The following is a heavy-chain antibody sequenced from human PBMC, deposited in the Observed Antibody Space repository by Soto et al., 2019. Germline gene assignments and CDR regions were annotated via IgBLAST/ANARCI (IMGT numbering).Heavy chain of an antibody. CDR3: ARDPDGYYYDSSGPFDY. D-gene: IGHD3-22*01. J-gene: IGHJ4*02. V-gene: IGHV1-3*01. CDR1: GYTFTSYA. Sequence: ASVKVSCKASGYTFTSYAMHWVRQAPGQRLEWMGWINAGNGNTKYSQKFQGRVTITRYTSTSTVYMELSSLRSEDTAVYYCARDPDGYYYDSSGPFDYWGQGTLVTVSS. CDR2: INAGNGNT.